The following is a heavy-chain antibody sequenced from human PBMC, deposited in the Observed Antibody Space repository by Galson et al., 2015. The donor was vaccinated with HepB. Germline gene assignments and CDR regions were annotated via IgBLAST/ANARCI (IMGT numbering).Heavy chain of an antibody. J-gene: IGHJ4*02. Sequence: SETLSLTCTVSGGSISSYYWSWIRQPPGKGLEWIGYIYYSGSTNYNPSLKSRVTISVDTSKNQFSLKLSSVTAADTAVYYCASHYDSSGDFDYWGQGTLVTVSS. D-gene: IGHD3-22*01. V-gene: IGHV4-59*01. CDR1: GGSISSYY. CDR3: ASHYDSSGDFDY. CDR2: IYYSGST.